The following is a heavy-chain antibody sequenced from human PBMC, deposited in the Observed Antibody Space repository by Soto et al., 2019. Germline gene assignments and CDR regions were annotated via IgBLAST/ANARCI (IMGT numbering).Heavy chain of an antibody. D-gene: IGHD2-15*01. CDR1: GGTFSSYT. J-gene: IGHJ5*02. Sequence: QVQLVQSGAEVKKPGSSVKVSCKASGGTFSSYTISWVRQAPGQGLEWMGRIIPILGIANYAHKFQGRVTITADKSTSTAYMELSSVRSEDTAVYYCARGVVLNWFDPWGQGTLVTVSS. CDR3: ARGVVLNWFDP. CDR2: IIPILGIA. V-gene: IGHV1-69*02.